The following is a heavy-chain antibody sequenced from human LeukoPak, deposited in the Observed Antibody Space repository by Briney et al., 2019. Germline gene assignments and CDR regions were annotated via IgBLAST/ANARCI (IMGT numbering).Heavy chain of an antibody. V-gene: IGHV1-2*02. J-gene: IGHJ4*02. CDR3: ARGSYSYGYRVRLDY. CDR2: INPNSGGT. Sequence: ASVKVSCKASGYTFTGYYKHWVRQAPGQGLEWMGWINPNSGGTNYAQKFQGRVTMTRDTSISTAYMELSRLRSDDTAVYYCARGSYSYGYRVRLDYWGQGTLVTVSS. CDR1: GYTFTGYY. D-gene: IGHD5-18*01.